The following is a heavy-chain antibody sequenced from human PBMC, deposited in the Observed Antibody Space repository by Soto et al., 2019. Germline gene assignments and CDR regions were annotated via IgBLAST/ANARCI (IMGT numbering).Heavy chain of an antibody. Sequence: QVQLQESGPGLVKPSETLSLTCTVSGGSVSSGSYYWSWIRQPPGKGLEWIGYIYYSGSTNYNPSLKSRVTISVDTSKNQFSLKLSSVTAADTAVYYCATPWGASDYWGQGTLVTVSS. CDR1: GGSVSSGSYY. CDR3: ATPWGASDY. V-gene: IGHV4-61*01. D-gene: IGHD3-16*01. CDR2: IYYSGST. J-gene: IGHJ4*02.